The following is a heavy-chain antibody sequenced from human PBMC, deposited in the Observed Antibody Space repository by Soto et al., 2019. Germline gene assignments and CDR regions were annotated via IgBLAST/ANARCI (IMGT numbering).Heavy chain of an antibody. CDR3: ARETYYDFWSGPYYGMDV. CDR1: GFTFSSYA. V-gene: IGHV3-30-3*01. D-gene: IGHD3-3*01. CDR2: ISYDGSNK. Sequence: QVQLVESGGGVVQPGRSLRLSWAASGFTFSSYAMHWVRQAPGKGLEWVAVISYDGSNKYYADSVKGRFTISRDNSKNTLYLQMNSLRAEDTAVYYCARETYYDFWSGPYYGMDVWGQGTTVTVSS. J-gene: IGHJ6*02.